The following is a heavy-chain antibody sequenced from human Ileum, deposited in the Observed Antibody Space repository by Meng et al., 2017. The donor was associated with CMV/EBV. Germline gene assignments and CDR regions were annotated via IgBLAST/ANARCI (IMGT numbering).Heavy chain of an antibody. CDR1: GYSFTGYY. V-gene: IGHV1-2*02. CDR3: VKENVRGDYDA. CDR2: INPNSGGP. Sequence: QVQWVQSGAGVKKPGASGKVSCRASGYSFTGYYIHWVRQAPGQGLEWMGWINPNSGGPHFAPKFLDRVTMTRDTSINTAYMELTSLRSDDTAVYYCVKENVRGDYDAWGQGTLVTVSS. D-gene: IGHD4-17*01. J-gene: IGHJ5*02.